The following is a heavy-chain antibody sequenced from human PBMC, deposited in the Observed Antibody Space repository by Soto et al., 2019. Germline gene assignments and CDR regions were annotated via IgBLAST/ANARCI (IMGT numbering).Heavy chain of an antibody. Sequence: VQVLESGGGLVQPGGSLRLSCAASGFYFNSYAMSWVRQAPGKVLEWVSHIGANGDITYYVDSVKGRFTISRDNSKNPVYLQMNSLRADDTAVYFCAGGTYLDYWGQGTLVSVSS. CDR2: IGANGDIT. V-gene: IGHV3-23*01. CDR3: AGGTYLDY. D-gene: IGHD3-16*01. J-gene: IGHJ4*02. CDR1: GFYFNSYA.